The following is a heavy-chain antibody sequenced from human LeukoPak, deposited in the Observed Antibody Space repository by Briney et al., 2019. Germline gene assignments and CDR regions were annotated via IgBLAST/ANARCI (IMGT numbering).Heavy chain of an antibody. Sequence: ASVNLSCKASGYTLSNYFMHWVRQVPGQGLEWMGAVFPNGGGTRYAQKFQGRLTMTRDSSTSTVHMDMSSLISEDTAVYYCAREAHDSRGNPSGYYFDYWGQGSLVTVSS. CDR2: VFPNGGGT. CDR1: GYTLSNYF. CDR3: AREAHDSRGNPSGYYFDY. J-gene: IGHJ4*02. D-gene: IGHD3-22*01. V-gene: IGHV1-46*01.